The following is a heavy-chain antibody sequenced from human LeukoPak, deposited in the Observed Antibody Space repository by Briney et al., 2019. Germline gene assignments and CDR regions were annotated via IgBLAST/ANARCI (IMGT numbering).Heavy chain of an antibody. V-gene: IGHV3-7*03. CDR2: MRRDGNEI. J-gene: IGHJ4*02. CDR1: GFTFSTYW. D-gene: IGHD6-19*01. CDR3: ARLGPASSGWPESFDY. Sequence: GGSLRLSCSASGFTFSTYWMSWVRQAPGKGLEWVANMRRDGNEIYYLDSVRGRFTISGDNAKNSLDLQMNSLRVEDTAVYYCARLGPASSGWPESFDYWGQGTLVTVSS.